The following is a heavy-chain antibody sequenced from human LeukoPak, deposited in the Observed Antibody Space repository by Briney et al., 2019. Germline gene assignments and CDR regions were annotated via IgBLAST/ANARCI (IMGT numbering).Heavy chain of an antibody. Sequence: PSETLSLTCTVSGGSISSGDYYWSWIRQPPGKGLEWIGYIYHSGSTYYNPSLKSRVTISVDTSKNQFSLKLSSVTAADTAVYYCARDRITMVRGVKGPPHAFDIWGQGTMVTVSS. V-gene: IGHV4-30-4*02. CDR3: ARDRITMVRGVKGPPHAFDI. CDR1: GGSISSGDYY. CDR2: IYHSGST. D-gene: IGHD3-10*01. J-gene: IGHJ3*02.